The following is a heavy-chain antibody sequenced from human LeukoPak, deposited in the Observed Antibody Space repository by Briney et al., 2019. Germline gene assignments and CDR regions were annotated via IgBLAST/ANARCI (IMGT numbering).Heavy chain of an antibody. V-gene: IGHV3-11*01. Sequence: PGGSLRLSCAASGFTFSDYYMSWIRQAPGKGLEWVSYISSSGSTIYYAESVKGRFTISRDNAKNSLYLQMNSLRAEDTAVYYCARGYRWLQLSIRCPFDYWGQGTLVTVSS. J-gene: IGHJ4*02. D-gene: IGHD5-24*01. CDR2: ISSSGSTI. CDR3: ARGYRWLQLSIRCPFDY. CDR1: GFTFSDYY.